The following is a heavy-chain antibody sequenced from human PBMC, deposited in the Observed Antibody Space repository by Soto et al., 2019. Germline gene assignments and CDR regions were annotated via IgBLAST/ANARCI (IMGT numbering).Heavy chain of an antibody. J-gene: IGHJ4*02. Sequence: SETLSLTCAVSGGSISSSNWWSWVRQPPGKGLEWIGEIYHSGSTNYNPSLKSRVTISVDKSKNQFSLRLSSVTAADTAVYYCARDAPRADSSSWYYFDYWGQGTLVTVSS. CDR2: IYHSGST. D-gene: IGHD6-13*01. V-gene: IGHV4-4*02. CDR1: GGSISSSNW. CDR3: ARDAPRADSSSWYYFDY.